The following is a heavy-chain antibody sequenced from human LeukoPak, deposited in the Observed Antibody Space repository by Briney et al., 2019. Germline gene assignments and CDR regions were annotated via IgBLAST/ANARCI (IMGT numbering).Heavy chain of an antibody. Sequence: ASVKVSRKASGYTFTSYDINWVRQATGQGLEWMGWMNPNSGNTGYAQKFQGRVTMTRNTSISTAYMELSSLRSEDTAVYYCAIIHLPSYCSGGSCSRAFDYWGQGTLVTVSS. CDR2: MNPNSGNT. D-gene: IGHD2-15*01. CDR3: AIIHLPSYCSGGSCSRAFDY. J-gene: IGHJ4*02. V-gene: IGHV1-8*01. CDR1: GYTFTSYD.